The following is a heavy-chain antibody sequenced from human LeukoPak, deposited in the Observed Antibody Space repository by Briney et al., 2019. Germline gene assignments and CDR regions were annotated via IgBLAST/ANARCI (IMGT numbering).Heavy chain of an antibody. Sequence: SETLSLTCTVSGGSLSSYYWSWLRQPAGKGLEWIGRIYTSGTTNYNPSLKTRVTMSVDTSKNQFSLKLSSVTAADTAVYYCAREFAGTMVDSSGYYEDLFDYWGQGTLVTVSS. V-gene: IGHV4-4*07. D-gene: IGHD3-22*01. CDR2: IYTSGTT. CDR3: AREFAGTMVDSSGYYEDLFDY. J-gene: IGHJ4*02. CDR1: GGSLSSYY.